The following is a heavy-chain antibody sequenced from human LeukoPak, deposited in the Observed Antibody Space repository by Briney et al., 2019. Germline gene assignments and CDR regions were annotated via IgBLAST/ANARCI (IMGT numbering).Heavy chain of an antibody. CDR2: IYYSGST. D-gene: IGHD2-2*01. V-gene: IGHV4-59*08. J-gene: IGHJ4*02. Sequence: PSETLSLTCNVSGGSISSYYWSWIRQPPGKGLEWIGYIYYSGSTNYIPSLKSRVTISVDTSKNQFSLKLSSVTAADTAVYYCASLYCSSTSCPDYWGQGTLVTVSS. CDR3: ASLYCSSTSCPDY. CDR1: GGSISSYY.